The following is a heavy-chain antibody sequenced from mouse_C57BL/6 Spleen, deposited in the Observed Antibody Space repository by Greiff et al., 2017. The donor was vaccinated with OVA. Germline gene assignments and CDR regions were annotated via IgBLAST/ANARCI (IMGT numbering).Heavy chain of an antibody. D-gene: IGHD1-1*01. CDR1: GYAFTNYL. V-gene: IGHV1-54*01. CDR2: INPGSGGT. CDR3: ARESSSYDYYAMDY. Sequence: VQLQQSGAELVRPGTSVKVSCKASGYAFTNYLIEWVKQRPGQGLEWIGVINPGSGGTNYNEKFKGKATLTADKSSSTAYMQLSSLTSEDSAVYFCARESSSYDYYAMDYWGQGTSVTVSS. J-gene: IGHJ4*01.